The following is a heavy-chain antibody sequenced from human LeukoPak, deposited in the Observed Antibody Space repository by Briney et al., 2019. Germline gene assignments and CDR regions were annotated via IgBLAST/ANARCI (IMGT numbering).Heavy chain of an antibody. CDR2: ISGSGGST. CDR1: GFTFSSYA. CDR3: ARGRRQQLVRGAYYFDY. Sequence: GGSLRLSCAASGFTFSSYAMSWVRQAPGKGLEWVSAISGSGGSTYYADSVKGRFTISRDNAKNSLYLQMNSLRAEDTAVYYCARGRRQQLVRGAYYFDYWGQGTLVTVSS. V-gene: IGHV3-23*01. D-gene: IGHD6-13*01. J-gene: IGHJ4*02.